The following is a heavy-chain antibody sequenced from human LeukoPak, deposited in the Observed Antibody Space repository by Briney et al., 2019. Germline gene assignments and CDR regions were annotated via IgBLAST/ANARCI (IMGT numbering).Heavy chain of an antibody. CDR3: ARDSYYYDSSGPQG. D-gene: IGHD3-22*01. Sequence: PGGSLRLSCAASGFTFSSYWMHWVRQAPGKGLVWVSRTNSDGSSTSYADSVKGRFTISRDNAKNTLYLQMNSLRAEDTALYYCARDSYYYDSSGPQGWGQGTLVTVSS. CDR1: GFTFSSYW. J-gene: IGHJ4*02. V-gene: IGHV3-74*01. CDR2: TNSDGSST.